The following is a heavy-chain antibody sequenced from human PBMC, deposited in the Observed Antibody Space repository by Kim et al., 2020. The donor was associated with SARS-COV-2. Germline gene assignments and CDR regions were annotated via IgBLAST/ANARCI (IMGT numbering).Heavy chain of an antibody. D-gene: IGHD6-13*01. Sequence: GGSLRLSCAASGFTFSSYAMHWVRQAPGKGLEWVAVISYDGSNKYYADSVKGRFTISRDNSKNTLYLQMNSLRAEDTAVYYCARDRKRYSSSWGGRNYY. V-gene: IGHV3-30-3*01. CDR1: GFTFSSYA. J-gene: IGHJ6*01. CDR3: ARDRKRYSSSWGGRNYY. CDR2: ISYDGSNK.